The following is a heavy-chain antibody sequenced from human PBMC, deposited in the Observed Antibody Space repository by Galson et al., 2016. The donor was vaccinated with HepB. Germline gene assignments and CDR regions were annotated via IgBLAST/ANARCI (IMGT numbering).Heavy chain of an antibody. CDR2: ISTSSSPI. Sequence: SLRLSCEAPGFIFSTYEMNWVRQAPGKGLEWVSYISTSSSPISYRDSVKGRFTVSRDNAKNSLYLQMKSLRDDDTAVYYCAKPFLSSGLYYFDYWGRGTLVTVSS. V-gene: IGHV3-48*03. CDR1: GFIFSTYE. D-gene: IGHD6-19*01. CDR3: AKPFLSSGLYYFDY. J-gene: IGHJ4*02.